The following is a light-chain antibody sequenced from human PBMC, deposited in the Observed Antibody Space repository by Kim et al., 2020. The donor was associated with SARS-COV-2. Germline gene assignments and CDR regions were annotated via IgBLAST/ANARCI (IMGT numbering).Light chain of an antibody. CDR2: DVS. CDR1: SSDVGSYNY. J-gene: IGLJ1*01. Sequence: GQPITISCTGTSSDVGSYNYVSWYQQHPGSAPKLMIYDVSNRPSGVSNRFSGSKSGNTASLTISGLQAEDEADYYCSSYTSSSTYVFGTGTKVTVL. CDR3: SSYTSSSTYV. V-gene: IGLV2-14*03.